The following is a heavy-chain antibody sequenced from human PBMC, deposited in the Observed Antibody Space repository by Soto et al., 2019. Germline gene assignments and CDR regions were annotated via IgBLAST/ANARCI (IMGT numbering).Heavy chain of an antibody. J-gene: IGHJ6*02. Sequence: GGSLRLSCAASGFTFRSYWMSWPRHPPGKGLEWVANIKQDGSEKYYVDSVKGRFTISRDNAKNSLYLQMNSLRAEDTAVYYCARGDTSWSHYYYYYDMDVWGQGT. V-gene: IGHV3-7*01. CDR3: ARGDTSWSHYYYYYDMDV. D-gene: IGHD2-2*01. CDR2: IKQDGSEK. CDR1: GFTFRSYW.